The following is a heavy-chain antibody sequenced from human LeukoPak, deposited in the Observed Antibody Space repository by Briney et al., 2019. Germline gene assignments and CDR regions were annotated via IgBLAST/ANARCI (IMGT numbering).Heavy chain of an antibody. J-gene: IGHJ4*02. V-gene: IGHV4-4*07. CDR2: IYTSGST. D-gene: IGHD2-15*01. CDR1: GGSITDYY. CDR3: AIEKRDCSGGGCYSPFDH. Sequence: SETLSLTYTVSGGSITDYYLNWIRRPAGKGLEWIGRIYTSGSTNYNPSLKSRFTMTIDTSKNQFSLNLSFVTAADTAVYFCAIEKRDCSGGGCYSPFDHWGQGTLVTVSA.